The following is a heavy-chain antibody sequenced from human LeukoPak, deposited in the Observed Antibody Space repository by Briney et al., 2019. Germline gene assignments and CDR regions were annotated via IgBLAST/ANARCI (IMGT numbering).Heavy chain of an antibody. Sequence: ASVKVSCKASGYTFTGYYMHWVRQAPGQGLEWMGWINPNSGGTNYAQKFQGRVTMTRDTSISTAYMELSRLRSDDTAVYCCARDLGGDYRGLNWFDPWGQGTLVTVSS. CDR3: ARDLGGDYRGLNWFDP. D-gene: IGHD4-17*01. J-gene: IGHJ5*02. CDR1: GYTFTGYY. V-gene: IGHV1-2*02. CDR2: INPNSGGT.